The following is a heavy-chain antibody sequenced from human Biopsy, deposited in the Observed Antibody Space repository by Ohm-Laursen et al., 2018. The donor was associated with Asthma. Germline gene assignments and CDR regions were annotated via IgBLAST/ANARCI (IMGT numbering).Heavy chain of an antibody. Sequence: TLSLTCTVSGDSIDSGDYSWTWIRQSPGVGLEWIGYIYRNGDTYYNPTLKSRVSISVDTSKNQFSLKLTSVTAADTAVYYCARDFGGWYYFDNWGQGSLVTVSS. D-gene: IGHD3-3*01. CDR3: ARDFGGWYYFDN. CDR2: IYRNGDT. V-gene: IGHV4-30-2*06. CDR1: GDSIDSGDYS. J-gene: IGHJ4*02.